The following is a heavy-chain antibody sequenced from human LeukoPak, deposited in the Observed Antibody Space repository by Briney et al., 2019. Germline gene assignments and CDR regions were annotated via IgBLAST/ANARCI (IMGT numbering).Heavy chain of an antibody. D-gene: IGHD3-10*01. J-gene: IGHJ4*02. Sequence: GGSLRLSCVASGFTFDNCAMRWVRQVPGKGLEWVAIISEDGSITYYADSVKGRFSISRDNSKNSLYLQMNSLRREDTAFYYCAKDPRREYYFDFWGQGTRVTVSS. V-gene: IGHV3-43*02. CDR2: ISEDGSIT. CDR3: AKDPRREYYFDF. CDR1: GFTFDNCA.